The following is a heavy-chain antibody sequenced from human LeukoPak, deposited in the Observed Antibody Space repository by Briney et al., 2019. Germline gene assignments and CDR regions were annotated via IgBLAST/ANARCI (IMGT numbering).Heavy chain of an antibody. Sequence: GGSLRLSCAASGFTFDDYAMHWVRQAPGKGLEWVSGISWNSGSIGYADSVKGRFTISRDNAKNSLYLQMNSLRAEDMALYYCAKGSAGDYYGSGSSFDYWGQGTLVTVPS. D-gene: IGHD3-10*01. CDR1: GFTFDDYA. J-gene: IGHJ4*02. CDR2: ISWNSGSI. CDR3: AKGSAGDYYGSGSSFDY. V-gene: IGHV3-9*03.